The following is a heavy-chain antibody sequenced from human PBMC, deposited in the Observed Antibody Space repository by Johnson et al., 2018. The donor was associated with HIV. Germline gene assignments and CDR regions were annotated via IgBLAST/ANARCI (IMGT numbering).Heavy chain of an antibody. CDR2: ISYEGSTK. CDR1: GFIFNDYV. D-gene: IGHD3-3*01. V-gene: IGHV3-30*18. Sequence: QVQLVESGGGMVRPGGSLRLSCAASGFIFNDYVMNWVRQAPGKGLEWVAVISYEGSTKYYADSVKGRFTISRDNSKNTLYLQMNSLRAEDTAVYYCANDFWSGSGIWGQGTMVTVSS. CDR3: ANDFWSGSGI. J-gene: IGHJ3*02.